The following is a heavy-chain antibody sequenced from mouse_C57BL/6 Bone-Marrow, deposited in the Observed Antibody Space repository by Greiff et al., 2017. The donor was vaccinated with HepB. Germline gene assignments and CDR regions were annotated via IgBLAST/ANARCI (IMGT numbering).Heavy chain of an antibody. Sequence: VQLQQSGTVLARPGASVKMSCKTSGYTFTSYWMHWVKQRPGQGLEWIGAIYPGNSDTSYNQKFKGKAKLTAVTSASTAYMELSSLTNEDSAVYYCTRRQYYGSTAWFAYWGQGTLVTVSA. CDR3: TRRQYYGSTAWFAY. D-gene: IGHD1-1*01. CDR2: IYPGNSDT. CDR1: GYTFTSYW. J-gene: IGHJ3*01. V-gene: IGHV1-5*01.